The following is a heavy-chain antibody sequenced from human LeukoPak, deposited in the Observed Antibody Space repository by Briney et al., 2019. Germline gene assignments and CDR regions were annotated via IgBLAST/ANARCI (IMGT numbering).Heavy chain of an antibody. Sequence: GRSLRLSCAASGFTFSSYGMHWVRQAPGKGLEWVAVISYDGSNKYYADSVKGRVTISRDNAKNTLYLQMNSLRAEDTAVYYCARSNGFGMDVWGQGTTVTVSS. J-gene: IGHJ6*02. CDR3: ARSNGFGMDV. CDR2: ISYDGSNK. CDR1: GFTFSSYG. D-gene: IGHD2-8*01. V-gene: IGHV3-30*03.